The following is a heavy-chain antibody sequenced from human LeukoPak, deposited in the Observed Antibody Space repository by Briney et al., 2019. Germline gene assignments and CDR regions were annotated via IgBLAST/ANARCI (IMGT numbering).Heavy chain of an antibody. J-gene: IGHJ3*01. V-gene: IGHV5-51*01. CDR2: MHPGDSNT. CDR3: VRFGGTDKWDYHAFDF. Sequence: GESLKISCEASGYSFTVSWIGWVRHMPGKGLEWMGIMHPGDSNTRYSPSFQGQVTMSADKSIMTGYLQWRSLKVSDTATYYCVRFGGTDKWDYHAFDFWGQGTVVAVST. D-gene: IGHD1-26*01. CDR1: GYSFTVSW.